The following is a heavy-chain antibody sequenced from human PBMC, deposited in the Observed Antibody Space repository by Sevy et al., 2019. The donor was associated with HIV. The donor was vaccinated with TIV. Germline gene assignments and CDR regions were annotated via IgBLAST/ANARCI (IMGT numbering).Heavy chain of an antibody. V-gene: IGHV3-48*02. CDR1: GFTFSSFS. CDR2: ISGSTGAI. J-gene: IGHJ4*02. CDR3: ARGGIGCWSGNADF. D-gene: IGHD3-3*01. Sequence: GGSLRLSCAASGFTFSSFSMNWVRQAPGKGLEWVSYISGSTGAIYYADSVKGRFTISRDNAKNSLYLQMTNLRDEDTSVYYCARGGIGCWSGNADFWGQGTLVTVSS.